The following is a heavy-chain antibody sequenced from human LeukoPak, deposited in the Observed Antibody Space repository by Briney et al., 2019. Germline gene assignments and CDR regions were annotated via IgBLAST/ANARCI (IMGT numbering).Heavy chain of an antibody. Sequence: SETLSLTCTVSGGSISSYYWSWIRQPPGKGLEWIGEINHSGSTNYNPSLKSRVTISVDTSKNQFSLKLSSVTAADTAVYYCARGLGVLGATNGGGYYFDYWGQGTLVTVSS. V-gene: IGHV4-34*01. CDR2: INHSGST. D-gene: IGHD1-26*01. CDR3: ARGLGVLGATNGGGYYFDY. J-gene: IGHJ4*02. CDR1: GGSISSYY.